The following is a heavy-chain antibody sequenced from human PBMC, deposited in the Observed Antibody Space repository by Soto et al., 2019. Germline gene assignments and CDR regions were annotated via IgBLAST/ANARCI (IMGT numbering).Heavy chain of an antibody. J-gene: IGHJ1*01. V-gene: IGHV4-34*01. CDR3: ARGPRVLDGNTHDFQD. D-gene: IGHD2-8*01. Sequence: QVQLQQWGARPLKPSETLSLTCAVYGGSFSIDHWSWIRQPPGKGLEWLGEINHSGSTNYNPSLKSRLTISVDTSKSQFSLKLSSVTAADTAVYFCARGPRVLDGNTHDFQDWGQGTLVTVSS. CDR1: GGSFSIDH. CDR2: INHSGST.